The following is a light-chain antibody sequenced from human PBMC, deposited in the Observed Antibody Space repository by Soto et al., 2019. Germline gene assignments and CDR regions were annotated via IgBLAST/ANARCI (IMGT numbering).Light chain of an antibody. Sequence: DIQMTQSPSTLSASVGDRVTITCRASQSISSWLAWYQQKPGKAPNLLIYKASSLESWVPSGFSGSGSGTEFTLTISSLQPDDFATYYCQQYNSYPFTFGPGTKVDIK. CDR3: QQYNSYPFT. V-gene: IGKV1-5*03. CDR2: KAS. J-gene: IGKJ3*01. CDR1: QSISSW.